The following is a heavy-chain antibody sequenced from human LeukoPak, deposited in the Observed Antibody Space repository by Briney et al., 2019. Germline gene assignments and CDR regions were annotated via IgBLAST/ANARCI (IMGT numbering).Heavy chain of an antibody. Sequence: SVKVSCKASGGTFSRYGISWVRQAPGQGLEWMGGIIPIFGKADYAQKLQGRVTMTTDTSTSTAYMELRSLRSDDTAVYYCAREGARVPAAIKGAYNWFDPWGQGTLVTVSS. D-gene: IGHD2-2*02. J-gene: IGHJ5*02. CDR1: GGTFSRYG. CDR2: IIPIFGKA. CDR3: AREGARVPAAIKGAYNWFDP. V-gene: IGHV1-69*05.